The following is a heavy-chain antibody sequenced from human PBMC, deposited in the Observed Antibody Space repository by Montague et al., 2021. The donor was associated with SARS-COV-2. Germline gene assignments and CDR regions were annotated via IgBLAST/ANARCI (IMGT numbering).Heavy chain of an antibody. Sequence: CAISGDSVWSNTAAWNWLRQSPSGGREWLGRTNYRSKWTSDYATSVEGRISIDPDTSKNQFFLHLRSVTPEDTGVYYCVRDTGSAQAGFDAWGQGTLVTVSS. CDR3: VRDTGSAQAGFDA. CDR1: GDSVWSNTAA. J-gene: IGHJ4*02. D-gene: IGHD4-17*01. CDR2: TNYRSKWTS. V-gene: IGHV6-1*01.